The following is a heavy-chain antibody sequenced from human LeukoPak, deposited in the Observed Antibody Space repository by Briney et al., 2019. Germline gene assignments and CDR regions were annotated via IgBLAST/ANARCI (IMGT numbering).Heavy chain of an antibody. CDR3: ARQYSSSWGHQFFDY. J-gene: IGHJ4*02. V-gene: IGHV4-39*01. Sequence: PSETLSLTCTVSGGSISSSSYYWGWIRQPPGKGLEWIGSIYYSGSTYYNPSLKSRVTISVDTSKNQFSLKLSSVTAADTAVYYCARQYSSSWGHQFFDYWGQGTLVTVSS. D-gene: IGHD6-13*01. CDR1: GGSISSSSYY. CDR2: IYYSGST.